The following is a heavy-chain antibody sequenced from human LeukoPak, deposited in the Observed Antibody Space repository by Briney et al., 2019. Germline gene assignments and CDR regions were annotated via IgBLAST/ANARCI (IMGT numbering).Heavy chain of an antibody. CDR1: GFTFSNNA. CDR2: ISGSGGST. J-gene: IGHJ3*02. Sequence: GGSLRLSCAASGFTFSNNAMSWVRQAPGKGLEWVSVISGSGGSTYYADSVRGRFTVSRDNSRNTLALQMNSLRAEDTAVYYCAGSPTVDAAFDIWGQGTMVTVSS. CDR3: AGSPTVDAAFDI. D-gene: IGHD4-23*01. V-gene: IGHV3-23*01.